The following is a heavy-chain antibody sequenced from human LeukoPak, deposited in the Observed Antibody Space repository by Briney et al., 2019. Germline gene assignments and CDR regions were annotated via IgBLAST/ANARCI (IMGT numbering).Heavy chain of an antibody. V-gene: IGHV3-30*03. J-gene: IGHJ5*02. Sequence: GGSLRLSCAASGFTFSSYGMHWVGQAPGKGLEWVSVISYDGSNKYYADSVKGRFTISRDNSKNTLYLQMNSLRAEDTAVYYCARVSSGYQGWFDPWGQGILVTVSS. CDR3: ARVSSGYQGWFDP. CDR1: GFTFSSYG. D-gene: IGHD5-12*01. CDR2: ISYDGSNK.